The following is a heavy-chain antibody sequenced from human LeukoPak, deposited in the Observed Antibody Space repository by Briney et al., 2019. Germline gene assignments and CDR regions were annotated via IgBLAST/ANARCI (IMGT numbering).Heavy chain of an antibody. J-gene: IGHJ3*02. V-gene: IGHV4-34*01. D-gene: IGHD6-25*01. Sequence: SDTLSLTCPVYRGSFSGYYWSWIGQPPGKGLEWIGEINHSGSTNYNPSLKSRVTIPVDTSKNQFSLKLSSVTAADTAVYYCARLAAFDAFDIWGQGTMVTVSS. CDR1: RGSFSGYY. CDR3: ARLAAFDAFDI. CDR2: INHSGST.